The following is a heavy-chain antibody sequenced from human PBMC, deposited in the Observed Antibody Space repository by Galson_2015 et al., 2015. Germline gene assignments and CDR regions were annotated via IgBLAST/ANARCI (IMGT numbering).Heavy chain of an antibody. CDR2: IIPIFGTA. Sequence: SVKVSCKASGGTFSSYAISWVRQAPGQGLEWMGGIIPIFGTANYAQKFQGRVTITADESTSTAYMELSSLRSEDTAVYYCARGGGSSLFRNDAFDIWGQGTMVTVSS. CDR1: GGTFSSYA. V-gene: IGHV1-69*13. J-gene: IGHJ3*02. D-gene: IGHD6-13*01. CDR3: ARGGGSSLFRNDAFDI.